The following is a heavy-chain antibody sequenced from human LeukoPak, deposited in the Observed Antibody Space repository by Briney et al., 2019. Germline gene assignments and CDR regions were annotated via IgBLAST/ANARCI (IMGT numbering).Heavy chain of an antibody. CDR2: ISAYNGNT. CDR3: ARDIVVVVASYYFDY. CDR1: GYTFTSYA. V-gene: IGHV1-18*01. J-gene: IGHJ4*02. D-gene: IGHD2-15*01. Sequence: ASVKVSCKASGYTFTSYAMNWVRQAPGQGLEWMGWISAYNGNTNYAQKLQGRVTMTTDTSTSTAYMELRSLRSDDTAVYYCARDIVVVVASYYFDYWGQGTLVTVSS.